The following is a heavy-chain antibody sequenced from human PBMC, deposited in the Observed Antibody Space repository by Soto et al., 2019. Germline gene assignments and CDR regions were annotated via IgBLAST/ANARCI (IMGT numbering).Heavy chain of an antibody. J-gene: IGHJ3*02. Sequence: QVQLVESGGGVVQPGRSLRLSCAASGFTFSSYGMHWVRQAPGKGLEWVAVIWYDGSNKYYADSVKGRFTISRDNSKSTLYLQMNSLRAEDTAVYYCAALSDAFDIWGQGTMVTVSS. CDR2: IWYDGSNK. CDR1: GFTFSSYG. CDR3: AALSDAFDI. V-gene: IGHV3-33*01.